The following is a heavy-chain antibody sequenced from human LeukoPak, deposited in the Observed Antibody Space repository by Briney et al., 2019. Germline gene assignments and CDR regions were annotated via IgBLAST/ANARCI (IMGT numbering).Heavy chain of an antibody. CDR1: GGSFSGYY. CDR3: ARPLHPPDSAFGRAPFYFDL. Sequence: SETLSLTCAVYGGSFSGYYWSWIRQPPGKGLEWIGEIYHLGNTNYNPSLKSRVSISVDTSKNQFSLKVTSLTAAHTAVYYCARPLHPPDSAFGRAPFYFDLCGEGTLLTVSS. J-gene: IGHJ4*01. D-gene: IGHD3-16*01. V-gene: IGHV4-34*01. CDR2: IYHLGNT.